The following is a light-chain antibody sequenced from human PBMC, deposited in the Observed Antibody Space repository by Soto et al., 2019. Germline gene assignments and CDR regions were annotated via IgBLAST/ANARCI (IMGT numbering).Light chain of an antibody. Sequence: EIVLTQSPGTLSLSPGERATLSCRASQRVSSSLAWYQQKPGQAPRLLIYGASSRATGIPDRFSGSGSGTDFTLTISRLEPEDFAVYYCQQYGGSPTFAGGTKVEIK. CDR2: GAS. CDR3: QQYGGSPT. J-gene: IGKJ4*01. V-gene: IGKV3-20*01. CDR1: QRVSSS.